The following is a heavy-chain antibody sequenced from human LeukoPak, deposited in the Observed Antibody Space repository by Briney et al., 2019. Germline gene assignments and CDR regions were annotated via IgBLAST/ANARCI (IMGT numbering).Heavy chain of an antibody. J-gene: IGHJ4*02. V-gene: IGHV3-7*03. D-gene: IGHD1-1*01. CDR1: GFSFSTNW. CDR3: AKEGDWTHEY. CDR2: IKQDGSAK. Sequence: GGSLRLSCAASGFSFSTNWMDWIRQAPGKGLEWVANIKQDGSAKHYVDSVKGRFTISRDNAKSSLYLQMNSLTVDDTAVYYCAKEGDWTHEYWGQGTLVIVSS.